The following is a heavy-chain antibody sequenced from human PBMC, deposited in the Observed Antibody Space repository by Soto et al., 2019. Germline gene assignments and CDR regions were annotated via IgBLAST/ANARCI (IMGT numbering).Heavy chain of an antibody. CDR3: ARDGTGGDYWGDH. CDR2: TSWDEGSK. J-gene: IGHJ5*02. D-gene: IGHD3-3*01. CDR1: GFTFDTYG. Sequence: QVQLVESGGGVVQPGRSLSLSCAASGFTFDTYGMHWVRQAPGKGLEWLAVTSWDEGSKYYADSVKGRFTISRDNSKNALYLQMDSLRPEDTAIYFCARDGTGGDYWGDHWCQGTLVTVSS. V-gene: IGHV3-30*03.